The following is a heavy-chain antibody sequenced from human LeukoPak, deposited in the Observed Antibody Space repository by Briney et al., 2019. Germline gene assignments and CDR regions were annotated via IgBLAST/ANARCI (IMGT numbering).Heavy chain of an antibody. CDR2: IYYSGST. D-gene: IGHD6-13*01. CDR3: ARAWGDSSSWYAEPNAFDI. CDR1: GGSIRGYY. J-gene: IGHJ3*02. V-gene: IGHV4-59*01. Sequence: SETLSLTCTVSGGSIRGYYWSWIRQPPGKGLEWIGYIYYSGSTNYNPSLKSRVTISVDMSKNQFSLKPSSVTAADTAVYYCARAWGDSSSWYAEPNAFDIWGQGTMVTVSS.